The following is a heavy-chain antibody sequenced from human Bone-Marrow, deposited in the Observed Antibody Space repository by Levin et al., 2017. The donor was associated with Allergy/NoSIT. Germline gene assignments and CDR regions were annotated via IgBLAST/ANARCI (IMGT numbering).Heavy chain of an antibody. CDR3: AKDMGCSSTSCYPNGGNWFDP. Sequence: GGSLRLSCAASGFTFDDYAMHWVRQAPGKGLEWVSGISWNSGSIGYADSVKGRFTISRDNAKNSLYLQMNSLRAEDTALYYCAKDMGCSSTSCYPNGGNWFDPWGQGTLVTVSS. J-gene: IGHJ5*02. CDR1: GFTFDDYA. D-gene: IGHD2-2*01. V-gene: IGHV3-9*01. CDR2: ISWNSGSI.